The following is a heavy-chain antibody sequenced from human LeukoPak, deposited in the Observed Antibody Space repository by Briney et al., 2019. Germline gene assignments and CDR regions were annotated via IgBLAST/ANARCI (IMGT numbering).Heavy chain of an antibody. D-gene: IGHD3-10*01. V-gene: IGHV4-38-2*01. Sequence: PSETLSLTCAVSGYSISSGHYWGWIRQPPGKGLEWIGSLYHSGSTYYNPSLKSRVTISVDTPKNQFSLKVRSVTAADTAMYYCAQFGDPGYYFDYWGQGTLVTVSS. CDR1: GYSISSGHY. CDR3: AQFGDPGYYFDY. J-gene: IGHJ4*02. CDR2: LYHSGST.